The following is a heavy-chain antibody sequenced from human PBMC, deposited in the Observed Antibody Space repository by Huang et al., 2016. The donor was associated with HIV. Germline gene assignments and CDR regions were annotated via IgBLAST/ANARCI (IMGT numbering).Heavy chain of an antibody. Sequence: QVHLQQWGAGLLKSAETLSLTCAVYGGSLSGYYWSWLRQPPGKGLEWIGEINHLGSPNYNPSLKSRVSISMDGSKKQFSLKVRSISDADTAVYFCARDATKNPRGWFDPWGQGTLVTVSS. CDR1: GGSLSGYY. D-gene: IGHD3-10*01. J-gene: IGHJ5*02. CDR3: ARDATKNPRGWFDP. V-gene: IGHV4-34*02. CDR2: INHLGSP.